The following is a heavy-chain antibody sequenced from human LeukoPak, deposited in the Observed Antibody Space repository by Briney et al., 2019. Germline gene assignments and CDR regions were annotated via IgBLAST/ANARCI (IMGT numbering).Heavy chain of an antibody. D-gene: IGHD2-21*01. Sequence: GGSLRLSCAASGFTFSASTMNWVRQAPGKGLEWVANIKQDGSEKYYVDSVKGRFTISRDNAKNSLYLQMNSLRAEDTAVYYCARETFLDYWGQGTLVTVSS. CDR1: GFTFSAST. CDR2: IKQDGSEK. J-gene: IGHJ4*02. V-gene: IGHV3-7*01. CDR3: ARETFLDY.